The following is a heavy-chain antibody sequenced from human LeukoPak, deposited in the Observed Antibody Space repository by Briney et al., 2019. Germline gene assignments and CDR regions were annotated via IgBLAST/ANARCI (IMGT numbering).Heavy chain of an antibody. D-gene: IGHD3-10*01. V-gene: IGHV1-18*01. J-gene: IGHJ4*02. Sequence: ASVKVSCKASGGTFSSYAISWVRQAPGQGLEWMGWISAYNGNTNYAQKLQGRVTMTTDTSTSTAYMELRSLRSDDTAVYYCARASILFGEYYFDYWGQGTLVTVSS. CDR1: GGTFSSYA. CDR3: ARASILFGEYYFDY. CDR2: ISAYNGNT.